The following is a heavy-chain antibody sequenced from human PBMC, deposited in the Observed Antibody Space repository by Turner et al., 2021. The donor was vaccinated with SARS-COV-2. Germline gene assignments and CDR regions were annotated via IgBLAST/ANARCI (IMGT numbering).Heavy chain of an antibody. Sequence: QVQLVESGGGVVQPGRSLRLSCAASGFTFSSYGMDWVRQAPGKGLEWVAVISYDGSNKYYADSVKGRFTISRDNSKNTLYLQMNSLRAEDTAVYYCAKNLIRHYQLLYPPNYYGMDVWGQGTTVTVSS. CDR3: AKNLIRHYQLLYPPNYYGMDV. CDR2: ISYDGSNK. D-gene: IGHD2-2*02. J-gene: IGHJ6*02. V-gene: IGHV3-30*18. CDR1: GFTFSSYG.